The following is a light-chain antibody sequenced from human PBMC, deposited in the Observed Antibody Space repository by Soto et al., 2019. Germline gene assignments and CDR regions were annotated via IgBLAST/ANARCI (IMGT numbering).Light chain of an antibody. V-gene: IGLV2-8*01. Sequence: QSALTQPPSASGSPGQSVTISCTGTSSDVGGYNYVSWYQQYPGKAPNLMIYEVSKRPSGVPDRFSGSKSGNTASLTVSGLQAEDEADYYCSSYAGSNNVIFGGGTKLTVL. CDR1: SSDVGGYNY. CDR2: EVS. J-gene: IGLJ2*01. CDR3: SSYAGSNNVI.